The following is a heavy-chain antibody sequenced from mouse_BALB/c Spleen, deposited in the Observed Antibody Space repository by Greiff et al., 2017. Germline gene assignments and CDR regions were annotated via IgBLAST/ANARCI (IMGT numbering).Heavy chain of an antibody. CDR2: ISYDGSN. V-gene: IGHV3-6*02. CDR1: GYSITSGYY. Sequence: EVKLQESGPGLVKPSQSLSLTCSVTGYSITSGYYWNWIRQFPGNKLEWMGYISYDGSNNYNPSLKNRISITRDTSKNQFFLKLNSVTTEDTATYYGARDGYYRNFDYGGKGTTLTVSS. D-gene: IGHD2-3*01. J-gene: IGHJ2*01. CDR3: ARDGYYRNFDY.